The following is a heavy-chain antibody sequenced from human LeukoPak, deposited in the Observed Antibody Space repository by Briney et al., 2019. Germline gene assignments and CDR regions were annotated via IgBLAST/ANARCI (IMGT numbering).Heavy chain of an antibody. D-gene: IGHD4-23*01. CDR2: INWNGGST. J-gene: IGHJ3*02. Sequence: GGSLRLSCAASGFTFDDYGMSWVRQAPGKGLEWVSGINWNGGSTGYADSVKGRFTISRDNAKNSLYLQMNSLRAEDTALYYCARGWDYGGNSGRAFDIWGQGTMVTVSS. V-gene: IGHV3-20*04. CDR3: ARGWDYGGNSGRAFDI. CDR1: GFTFDDYG.